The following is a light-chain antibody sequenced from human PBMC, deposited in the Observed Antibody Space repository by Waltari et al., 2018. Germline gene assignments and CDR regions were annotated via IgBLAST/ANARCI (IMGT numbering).Light chain of an antibody. V-gene: IGLV5-45*01. CDR2: YRSDSSN. CDR3: MILHNNAVV. J-gene: IGLJ3*02. CDR1: SDINVATYK. Sequence: QAVLTQPASLSASPGASASLTCTLRSDINVATYKIYWYQLRPGSPPQFLVKYRSDSSNERGSGVPSRFSGTRDTSANAGILLISGLQSEDEADYYCMILHNNAVVFGGGTTLTVL.